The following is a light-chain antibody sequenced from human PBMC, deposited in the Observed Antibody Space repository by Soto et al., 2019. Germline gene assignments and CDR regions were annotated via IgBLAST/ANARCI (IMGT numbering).Light chain of an antibody. CDR1: STDFASYNR. J-gene: IGLJ1*01. CDR2: EVS. V-gene: IGLV2-18*01. CDR3: SLYTSENAYV. Sequence: QSALTQPPSVPGSPGQSVTISCTGTSTDFASYNRVSWYQQPPGTAPKLMIYEVSKRPSGVPDRFSGSKSGNTASLTISGLQAADEADYYCSLYTSENAYVFGTGTKVTVL.